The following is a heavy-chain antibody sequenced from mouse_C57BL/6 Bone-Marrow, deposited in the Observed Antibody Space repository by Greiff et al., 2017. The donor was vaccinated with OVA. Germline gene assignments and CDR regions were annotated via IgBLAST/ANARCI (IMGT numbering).Heavy chain of an antibody. CDR1: GYTFTSYW. Sequence: QVQLQQPGAELVRPGSSVKLSCKASGYTFTSYWMHWVKQRPIQGLEWIGNIDPSDSETHYNQKFKDKATLTVDKSSSTAYMQLSSLTSEDSAVYYCARSGDYYGRGYCDYWGQGTTLTVSS. V-gene: IGHV1-52*01. CDR3: ARSGDYYGRGYCDY. J-gene: IGHJ2*01. CDR2: IDPSDSET. D-gene: IGHD1-1*01.